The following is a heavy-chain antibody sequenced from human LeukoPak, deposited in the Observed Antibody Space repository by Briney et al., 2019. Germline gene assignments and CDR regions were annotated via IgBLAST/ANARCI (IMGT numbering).Heavy chain of an antibody. Sequence: PGGSLRLSCAASGFTFSSYTMHWIRQAPGKGLEWVSSISGSNSYIFYADSVRGRFTVSRDNAKDSLYLQMNSLRAEDTAVYYCARALTTLTYEGYWGQGTLVTVSS. CDR2: ISGSNSYI. CDR3: ARALTTLTYEGY. CDR1: GFTFSSYT. V-gene: IGHV3-21*01. J-gene: IGHJ4*02. D-gene: IGHD1-1*01.